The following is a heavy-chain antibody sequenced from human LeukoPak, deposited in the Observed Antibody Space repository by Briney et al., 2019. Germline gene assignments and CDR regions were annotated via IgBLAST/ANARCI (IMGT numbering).Heavy chain of an antibody. Sequence: GGSLRLSCAASGFTFSSYSMNWVRQAPGKGLEWVSVIYSGGSTYYADSVKGRFTISRDNSKNTLYLQMNSLRAEDTAVYYCASRTDYWGQGILVTVSS. J-gene: IGHJ4*02. CDR1: GFTFSSYS. CDR3: ASRTDY. V-gene: IGHV3-66*01. CDR2: IYSGGST.